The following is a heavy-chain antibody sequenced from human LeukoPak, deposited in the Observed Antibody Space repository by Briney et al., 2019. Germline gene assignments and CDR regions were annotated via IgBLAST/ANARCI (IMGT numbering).Heavy chain of an antibody. CDR1: GGSFSGYF. Sequence: SETLSLTCAVYGGSFSGYFWTWIRQPAGKGLEWIGRIYSSGSTNYNPSLKSRLTMSIDTSKSQFSLNLTSVTAADTAVYYCAREYNSSRYFDSWGQGTLVTVSS. V-gene: IGHV4-4*07. CDR2: IYSSGST. D-gene: IGHD6-13*01. J-gene: IGHJ4*02. CDR3: AREYNSSRYFDS.